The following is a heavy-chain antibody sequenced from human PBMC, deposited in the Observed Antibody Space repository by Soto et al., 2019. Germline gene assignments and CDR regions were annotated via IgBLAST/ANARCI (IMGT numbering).Heavy chain of an antibody. V-gene: IGHV3-23*01. D-gene: IGHD6-13*01. J-gene: IGHJ6*02. CDR2: ISGSGGST. CDR3: AKEYSSRRSYYYGMDV. Sequence: PGGSLRLSCAASGFTFSSYAMSWVRQAPGKGLEWVSAISGSGGSTYYADSVKGRFTISRDNSKNTLYLQMNSLRAEDTAVYYCAKEYSSRRSYYYGMDVWGQGTTVTVSS. CDR1: GFTFSSYA.